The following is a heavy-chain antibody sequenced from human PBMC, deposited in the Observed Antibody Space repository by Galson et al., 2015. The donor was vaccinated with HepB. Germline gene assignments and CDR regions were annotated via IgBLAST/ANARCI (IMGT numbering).Heavy chain of an antibody. J-gene: IGHJ4*02. D-gene: IGHD3-10*01. V-gene: IGHV4-4*02. CDR2: IYHTGST. CDR3: ARLNWGPRGEVRGVTLRYFDS. Sequence: ETLSLTCAVSGGSISSNHWWSWVRQPPGKGLEWIGEIYHTGSTSYNPSLKSRVTILVDKSKNHFSLKLSSVTAADTAIYYCARLNWGPRGEVRGVTLRYFDSWGQGTLVTVSS. CDR1: GGSISSNHW.